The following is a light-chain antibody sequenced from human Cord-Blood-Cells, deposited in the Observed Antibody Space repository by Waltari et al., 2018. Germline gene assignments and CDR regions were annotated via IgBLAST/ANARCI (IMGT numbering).Light chain of an antibody. CDR3: QQSYSTPHT. CDR1: QSISSY. V-gene: IGKV1-39*01. CDR2: AAS. J-gene: IGKJ2*01. Sequence: DIQMTQSPSSLSASVGDRVTITCRASQSISSYLNWYQQKPVKAPKLLIYAASSLQSGVPSRFRGSGSGTDFTRTISSLQPEDFATYYWQQSYSTPHTFGQGTKLEIK.